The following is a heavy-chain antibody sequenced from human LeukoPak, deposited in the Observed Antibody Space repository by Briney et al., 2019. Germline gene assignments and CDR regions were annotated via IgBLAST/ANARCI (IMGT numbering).Heavy chain of an antibody. D-gene: IGHD2-15*01. CDR2: IRYDGSNK. CDR3: RAVVVAATPTPDY. CDR1: GFTFSSHG. V-gene: IGHV3-30*02. Sequence: PGGSLRLSCAASGFTFSSHGMHWVRQAPGKGLEWVAFIRYDGSNKYYADSVKGRFTISRDNSKNTLYLQMNSLRAEDTAVYYCRAVVVAATPTPDYWGQGTLVTVSS. J-gene: IGHJ4*02.